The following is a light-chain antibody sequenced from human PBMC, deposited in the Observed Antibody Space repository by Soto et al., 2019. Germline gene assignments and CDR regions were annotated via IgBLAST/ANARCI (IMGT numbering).Light chain of an antibody. CDR3: ISYTSSSTWV. CDR2: EVS. V-gene: IGLV2-14*01. J-gene: IGLJ3*02. Sequence: QSVLTQPASVSGFPGQSITISCTGTSSDVGGYNYVSWYPQHPGTAPKLMIYEVSNRPSGVSDRFSGSRSGNTASLTISGLQAEDESDYYCISYTSSSTWVFGGGTKLTVL. CDR1: SSDVGGYNY.